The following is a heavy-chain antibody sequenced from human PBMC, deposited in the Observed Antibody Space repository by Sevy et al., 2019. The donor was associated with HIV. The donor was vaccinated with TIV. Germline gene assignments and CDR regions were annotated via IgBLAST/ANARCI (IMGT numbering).Heavy chain of an antibody. Sequence: SETLSLTCTVSGGSFSSGGYYWSWIRQHPGKGLEWIGYIYYSGSTYYNPSLKSRVTISVDTSKNQFSLKLSSVTAADTAVYYCARARRGGYYYYGMDVWGQGTTVTVSS. D-gene: IGHD3-16*01. V-gene: IGHV4-31*03. CDR2: IYYSGST. CDR3: ARARRGGYYYYGMDV. CDR1: GGSFSSGGYY. J-gene: IGHJ6*02.